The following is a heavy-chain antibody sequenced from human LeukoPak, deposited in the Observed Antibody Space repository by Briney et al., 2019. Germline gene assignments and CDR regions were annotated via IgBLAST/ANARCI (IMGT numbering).Heavy chain of an antibody. Sequence: PGGSLRLSCAASGFNFDDYAIHWVRQAPGKGLEWVSVINCISDIIAYADSVKGRFTISRDNAKNSLYLQMNSLRPEDTALYFCGRVYCSTTSCYDYYDYYMDVWGKGTTVTVSS. CDR3: GRVYCSTTSCYDYYDYYMDV. CDR1: GFNFDDYA. CDR2: INCISDII. D-gene: IGHD2-2*01. J-gene: IGHJ6*03. V-gene: IGHV3-9*01.